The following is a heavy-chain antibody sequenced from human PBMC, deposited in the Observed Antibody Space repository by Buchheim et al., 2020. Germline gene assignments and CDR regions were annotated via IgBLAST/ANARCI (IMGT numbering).Heavy chain of an antibody. CDR1: GFTFSSYW. CDR3: ARTAYYYGSGSYWGYYYGMDV. CDR2: INSDGSST. V-gene: IGHV3-74*01. D-gene: IGHD3-10*01. Sequence: EVQLVEFGGGLVQPGGSLRLSCAASGFTFSSYWMHWVRQAPGKGLVWVSRINSDGSSTSYADSVKGRFTISRDNAKNTLYLQMNSLRAEDTAVYYCARTAYYYGSGSYWGYYYGMDVWGQGTT. J-gene: IGHJ6*02.